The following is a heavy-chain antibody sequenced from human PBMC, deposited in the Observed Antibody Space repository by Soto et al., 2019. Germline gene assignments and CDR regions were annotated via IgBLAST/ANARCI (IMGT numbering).Heavy chain of an antibody. CDR3: AKDRVSSGYPDDAFDI. J-gene: IGHJ3*02. D-gene: IGHD3-22*01. CDR2: MSGSGGST. CDR1: GFSFSTYG. Sequence: PGGSLRLSCAASGFSFSTYGMSWVRQAPGKGLEWVSSMSGSGGSTINADSVKGRFTISRDNVKNTLYLQMNRLRAEDTAVYYCAKDRVSSGYPDDAFDIWGQGTMVTVSS. V-gene: IGHV3-23*01.